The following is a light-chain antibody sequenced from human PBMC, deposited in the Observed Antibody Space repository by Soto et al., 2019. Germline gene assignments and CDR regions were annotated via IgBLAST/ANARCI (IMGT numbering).Light chain of an antibody. V-gene: IGKV3-20*01. CDR1: QSVGNNY. J-gene: IGKJ5*01. CDR3: QQYGWSPPIT. CDR2: HAS. Sequence: DIVLTQSPGTLSLSPGKRATLSCWASQSVGNNYLAWYQQKPGQAPRLPIYHASSRATGIPDRFSGSGSGTDFTLTISRLEPEDFAVYYCQQYGWSPPITFGQGTRLEIK.